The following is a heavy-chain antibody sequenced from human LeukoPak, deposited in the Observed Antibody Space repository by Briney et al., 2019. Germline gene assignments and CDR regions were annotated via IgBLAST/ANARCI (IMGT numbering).Heavy chain of an antibody. D-gene: IGHD3-3*02. CDR2: ISSSSSTI. Sequence: GGSLRLSCAASGFTLGSYTMNWVRQAPGKGQEWVSYISSSSSTIQYADSVKGRFTISRDNAENSLYLQMNSLGVEDTAVYYCARAVISIFDNWGQGTLVTVSS. J-gene: IGHJ4*02. V-gene: IGHV3-48*01. CDR3: ARAVISIFDN. CDR1: GFTLGSYT.